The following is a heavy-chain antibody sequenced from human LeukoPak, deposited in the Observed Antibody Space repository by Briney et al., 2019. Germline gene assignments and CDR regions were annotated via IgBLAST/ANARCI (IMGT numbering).Heavy chain of an antibody. J-gene: IGHJ4*02. D-gene: IGHD5-18*01. CDR2: IYYSKNT. CDR1: GGSISSSSAY. V-gene: IGHV4-39*01. CDR3: VSPRGFSYGYFDY. Sequence: SETLSLTCTVSGGSISSSSAYWGWIRQPPGKGLEWIGSIYYSKNTYHNPSLKSRVTISADTSKNQFSLTLGSVSATVTAVYYCVSPRGFSYGYFDYWGQGTLVTVSS.